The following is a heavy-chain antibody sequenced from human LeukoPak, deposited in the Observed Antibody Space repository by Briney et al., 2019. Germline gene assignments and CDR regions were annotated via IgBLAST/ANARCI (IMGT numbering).Heavy chain of an antibody. V-gene: IGHV1-46*01. J-gene: IGHJ3*02. CDR3: AREAGLERRPRGDAFDI. D-gene: IGHD1-1*01. CDR2: ISPSSGNA. CDR1: GYTFTSYY. Sequence: ASVKVSCKASGYTFTSYYMHWERQAPGQGLEWMGMISPSSGNADYAQKFQGRITMTRDMSTYTVYMELSSLGSDDTAVYYCAREAGLERRPRGDAFDIWGQGTMVTVSS.